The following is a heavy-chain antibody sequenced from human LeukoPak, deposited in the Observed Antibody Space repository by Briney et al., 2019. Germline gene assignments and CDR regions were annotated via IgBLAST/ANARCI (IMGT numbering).Heavy chain of an antibody. Sequence: ASVKVSCKASGYTFTGYYMHWVRQAPGQGLEWMGWINPNSGGTNYAQKFQGRFTMTRDTSISTAYMELSRLRSDDTAVYYCARAVYSSSWENFDYWGQGTLVTVSS. V-gene: IGHV1-2*02. CDR1: GYTFTGYY. CDR2: INPNSGGT. CDR3: ARAVYSSSWENFDY. J-gene: IGHJ4*02. D-gene: IGHD6-13*01.